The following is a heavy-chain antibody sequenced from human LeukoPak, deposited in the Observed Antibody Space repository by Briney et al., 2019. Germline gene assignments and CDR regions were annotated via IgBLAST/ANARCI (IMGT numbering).Heavy chain of an antibody. J-gene: IGHJ5*02. CDR3: ARDYEWEPTYWFDP. CDR1: GFTFSSYW. V-gene: IGHV3-7*03. D-gene: IGHD1-26*01. CDR2: IKQDGSKK. Sequence: GGSLRLSCAASGFTFSSYWMTWVRQAPGKGLEWVANIKQDGSKKNYVDSVKGRFTISRDNAKNSLYLQMNSLRAEDTAVYYCARDYEWEPTYWFDPWGQGTLVTVSS.